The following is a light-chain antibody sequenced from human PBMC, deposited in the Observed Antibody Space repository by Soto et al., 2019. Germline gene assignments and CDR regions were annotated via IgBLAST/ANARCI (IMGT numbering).Light chain of an antibody. J-gene: IGKJ1*01. CDR3: QQNYNLPCT. CDR1: QSVSSSY. V-gene: IGKV3D-7*01. CDR2: GAS. Sequence: PGERVTLSCRASQSVSSSYLTWYQQKPGQAPRLLIYGASPRATSIPARFSGSGSGTDFTLTISSLQPEDFAVYYCQQNYNLPCTFGQGTKVDIK.